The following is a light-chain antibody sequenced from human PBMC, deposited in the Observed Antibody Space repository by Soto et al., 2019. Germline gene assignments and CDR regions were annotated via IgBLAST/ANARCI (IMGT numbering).Light chain of an antibody. CDR2: KSS. V-gene: IGKV1-5*03. J-gene: IGKJ1*01. CDR1: QSIGTW. Sequence: DIQVTQSPSTLSASVGDRVTITCGASQSIGTWLAWYQQKPGKAPKLLIYKSSILESGVPSRFSGSGSGTEFTLTISSLQPDDFATYYCQQFNTSPWTFGQGTKVDIK. CDR3: QQFNTSPWT.